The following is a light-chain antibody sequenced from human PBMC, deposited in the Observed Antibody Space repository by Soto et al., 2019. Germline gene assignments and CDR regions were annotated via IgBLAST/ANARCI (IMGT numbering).Light chain of an antibody. J-gene: IGLJ2*01. Sequence: QSVLIQPPSASGTPGQRVTISCSGSSSNIGSNYVYWYQQLPGTAPKLLIYRNNQRPSGVPDRFSGSKSGTSASLAISGLRSEDEADYYCAAWDDSLRGVVFGGGTKVTVL. CDR1: SSNIGSNY. CDR3: AAWDDSLRGVV. V-gene: IGLV1-47*01. CDR2: RNN.